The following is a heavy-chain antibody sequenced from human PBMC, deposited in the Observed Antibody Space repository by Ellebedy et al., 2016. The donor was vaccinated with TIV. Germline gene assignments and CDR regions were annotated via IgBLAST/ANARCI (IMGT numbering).Heavy chain of an antibody. D-gene: IGHD1-26*01. J-gene: IGHJ4*02. CDR3: VRDLHWSYFD. Sequence: PGGSLRLSCAASGFTFSSYTMSWVRQAPGKGLEWVANIKEDGSEEYYVDSVKGRFTISRDNAKNSLYLQMNSLRAEDTAVYYCVRDLHWSYFDWGQGTLVTVSS. V-gene: IGHV3-7*03. CDR1: GFTFSSYT. CDR2: IKEDGSEE.